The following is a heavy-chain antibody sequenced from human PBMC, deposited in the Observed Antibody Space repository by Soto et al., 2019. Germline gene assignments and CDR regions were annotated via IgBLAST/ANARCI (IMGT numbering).Heavy chain of an antibody. CDR3: ARGWDYYDSSGTPFDY. J-gene: IGHJ4*02. V-gene: IGHV3-48*02. Sequence: EVQLVESGGGLVQPGGSLRLSCAASGFTFSSYSMNWVRQAPGKGLEWVSYISSSSSTIYYADSVKGRFTISRDNAKNSLYLQMNSLRDEDTAVYYCARGWDYYDSSGTPFDYWGQGTLVTVSS. D-gene: IGHD3-22*01. CDR2: ISSSSSTI. CDR1: GFTFSSYS.